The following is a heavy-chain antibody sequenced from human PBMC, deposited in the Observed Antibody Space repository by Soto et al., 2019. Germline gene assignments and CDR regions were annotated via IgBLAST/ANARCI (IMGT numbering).Heavy chain of an antibody. CDR3: ARGTGSHVDY. J-gene: IGHJ4*02. Sequence: QVQLVQSGAEVKKPGSSVKVSCKTSGGTFRNYAINWVRQAPGQGLEWMGGSVPIVGTANYAQKFQGRVTITADESTSTGYMEVRSLRTEETAVYYCARGTGSHVDYWGQGTLVTVSS. CDR1: GGTFRNYA. D-gene: IGHD3-9*01. V-gene: IGHV1-69*01. CDR2: SVPIVGTA.